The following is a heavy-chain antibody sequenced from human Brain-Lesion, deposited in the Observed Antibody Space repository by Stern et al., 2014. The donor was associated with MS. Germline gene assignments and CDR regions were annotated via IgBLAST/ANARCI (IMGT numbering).Heavy chain of an antibody. CDR2: IIPFFGTT. Sequence: QAPLMQSPAEVKQPRPSAKLSCKTSADTLRRFGIRWVPQAPGQGLEWMGGIIPFFGTTNYAEKFQGRVTIIADESTSTAYMELSSLRSEDTAVYYCARDNYDNGMDVWGQGTTVTVSS. V-gene: IGHV1-69*01. CDR3: ARDNYDNGMDV. J-gene: IGHJ6*02. CDR1: ADTLRRFG.